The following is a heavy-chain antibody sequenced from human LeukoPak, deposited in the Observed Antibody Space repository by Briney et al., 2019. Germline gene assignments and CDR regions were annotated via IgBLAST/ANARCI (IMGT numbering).Heavy chain of an antibody. CDR2: ISGSGGST. Sequence: PGRSLRLSCAASGFTFSSYAMSWVRQAPGKGLEWVSAISGSGGSTYYADSVKGRFTISRDNSKNTLYLQMNSLRAEDTAVYYCAKESYYDILTGYLSWGQGTLVTVSS. D-gene: IGHD3-9*01. CDR1: GFTFSSYA. CDR3: AKESYYDILTGYLS. V-gene: IGHV3-23*01. J-gene: IGHJ4*02.